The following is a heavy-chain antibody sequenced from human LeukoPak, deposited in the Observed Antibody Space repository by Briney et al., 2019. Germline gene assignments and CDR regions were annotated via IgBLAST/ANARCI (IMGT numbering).Heavy chain of an antibody. Sequence: SETLSLTCTVSGGSISSSSYYWGWIRQPPGKGLEWIGSIYYSGSTYYNPSLKSRVTISVDTSKNQFSLKLSSVTAADTAVYYCARGANYYGSGIKRNWFDPWGQGTLVTVSS. D-gene: IGHD3-10*01. CDR2: IYYSGST. CDR1: GGSISSSSYY. J-gene: IGHJ5*02. CDR3: ARGANYYGSGIKRNWFDP. V-gene: IGHV4-39*07.